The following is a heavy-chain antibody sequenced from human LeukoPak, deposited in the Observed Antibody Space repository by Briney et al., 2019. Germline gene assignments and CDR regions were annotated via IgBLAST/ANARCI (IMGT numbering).Heavy chain of an antibody. CDR1: GYTFTDYY. V-gene: IGHV1-69-2*01. CDR2: VDPEDGET. Sequence: ASVKISCKVSGYTFTDYYMHWVRQAPGKGLEWMGLVDPEDGETIYAEKFQGRVTITADTSTDTAYTELSSLRSEDTAVYYCATASSAITIFGVVIVNNAFDIWGQGTMVTVSS. CDR3: ATASSAITIFGVVIVNNAFDI. D-gene: IGHD3-3*01. J-gene: IGHJ3*02.